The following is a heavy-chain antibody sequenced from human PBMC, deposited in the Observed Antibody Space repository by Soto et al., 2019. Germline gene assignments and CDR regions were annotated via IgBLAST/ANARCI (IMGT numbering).Heavy chain of an antibody. D-gene: IGHD3-22*01. CDR2: ISYDGSNK. CDR1: GFTFSSYA. J-gene: IGHJ4*02. V-gene: IGHV3-30-3*01. Sequence: PGGSLRLSCAASGFTFSSYAMHWVRQAPGKGLEWVAVISYDGSNKYYADSVKGRFTISRDNSKNTLYLQMNSLRAEDTAVYYCARDRALDSSGYYFHFGYWGQGTLVTVSS. CDR3: ARDRALDSSGYYFHFGY.